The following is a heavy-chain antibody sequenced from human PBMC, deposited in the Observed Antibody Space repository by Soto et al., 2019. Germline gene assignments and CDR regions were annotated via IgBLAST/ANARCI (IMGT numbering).Heavy chain of an antibody. CDR1: GGSFSGYY. CDR2: INHSGST. D-gene: IGHD3-3*01. Sequence: SETLSLTCAVYGGSFSGYYWSWIRQPPGKGLEWIGEINHSGSTNYNPSLKSRVTISVDTSKNQFSLKLSSVTAADTAVYYCARGNLGGYYKWDITPYYYYYGMDVWGQGTTVTVSS. CDR3: ARGNLGGYYKWDITPYYYYYGMDV. J-gene: IGHJ6*02. V-gene: IGHV4-34*01.